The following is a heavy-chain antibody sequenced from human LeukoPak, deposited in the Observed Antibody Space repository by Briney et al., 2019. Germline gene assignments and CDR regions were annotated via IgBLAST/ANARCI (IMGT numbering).Heavy chain of an antibody. V-gene: IGHV4-59*01. CDR2: FSYSGST. Sequence: LRLSCAASGLSFTNYWMHWIRQPPGKGLEWIGYFSYSGSTNYNPSLKSRVTISVDTSKNQFSLKLSSVTAADTAVYYCARGPLDSGYTYFDYWGQGTLVSVAS. D-gene: IGHD5-12*01. J-gene: IGHJ4*02. CDR3: ARGPLDSGYTYFDY. CDR1: GLSFTNYW.